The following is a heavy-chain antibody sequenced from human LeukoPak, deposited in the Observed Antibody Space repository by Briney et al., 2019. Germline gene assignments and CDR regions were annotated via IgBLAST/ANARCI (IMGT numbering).Heavy chain of an antibody. J-gene: IGHJ6*04. D-gene: IGHD3-10*02. CDR2: ISYDGSNK. V-gene: IGHV3-30*04. CDR3: AELGITMIGGV. Sequence: GGSLRLSCAASGFTFSSYAVHWVRQAPGKGLEWVAVISYDGSNKYYADSVKGRFTISRDNAKNSLYLQMNSLGAEDTAVYYCAELGITMIGGVWGKGTTVTISS. CDR1: GFTFSSYA.